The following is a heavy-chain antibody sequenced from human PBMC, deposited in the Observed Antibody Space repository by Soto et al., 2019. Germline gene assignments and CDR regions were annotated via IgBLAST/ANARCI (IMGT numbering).Heavy chain of an antibody. CDR2: ISGSGGST. V-gene: IGHV3-23*01. D-gene: IGHD2-8*01. J-gene: IGHJ6*02. CDR1: GFTFSSYA. CDR3: AKDNGGFYYGMDV. Sequence: PGGSLRPSCAASGFTFSSYAMSWVRQAPGKGLEWVSAISGSGGSTYYADSVKVRFTISRDNSKNTLYLQMNSLRAEDTAVYYCAKDNGGFYYGMDVWGQGTTVTVSS.